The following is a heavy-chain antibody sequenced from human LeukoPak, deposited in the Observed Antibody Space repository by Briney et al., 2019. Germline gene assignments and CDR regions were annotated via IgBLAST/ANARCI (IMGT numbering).Heavy chain of an antibody. Sequence: PSETLSLTCSVSGGSISSYYWNWIRQPPGRGLEWIGYFYYSGSTNYNPSLKSRVTISVDTSRNQFSLKLNSVTAADTAVYYCARGVAGAKDYFDYRGQGTLVTVSS. CDR3: ARGVAGAKDYFDY. J-gene: IGHJ4*02. CDR1: GGSISSYY. CDR2: FYYSGST. V-gene: IGHV4-59*01. D-gene: IGHD1-26*01.